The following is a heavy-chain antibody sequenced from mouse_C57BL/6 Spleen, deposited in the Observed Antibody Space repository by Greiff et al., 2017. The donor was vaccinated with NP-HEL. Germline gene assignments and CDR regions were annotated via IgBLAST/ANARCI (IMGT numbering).Heavy chain of an antibody. CDR1: GFSLTSYG. D-gene: IGHD2-4*01. CDR3: ATSHDYDGDYYAMDY. CDR2: IWGVGST. J-gene: IGHJ4*01. V-gene: IGHV2-6*01. Sequence: VKLVESGPGLVAPSQSLSITCTVSGFSLTSYGVDWVRQSPGKGLEWLGVIWGVGSTNYNSALKSRLSISKDNSKSQVFLKMNSLQTDDTAMYYCATSHDYDGDYYAMDYWGQGTSVTVSS.